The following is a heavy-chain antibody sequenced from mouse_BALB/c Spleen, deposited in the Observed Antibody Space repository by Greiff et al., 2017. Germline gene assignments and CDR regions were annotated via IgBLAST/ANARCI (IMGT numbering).Heavy chain of an antibody. CDR3: ARDIGYDYFAY. CDR2: IRNKANGYTT. CDR1: GFTFTDYY. D-gene: IGHD2-4*01. J-gene: IGHJ3*01. Sequence: EVQVVESGGGLVQPGGSLRLSCATSGFTFTDYYMSWVRQPPGKALEWLGFIRNKANGYTTEYSASVKGRFTISRDNSQSILYLQMNTLRAEDSATYYCARDIGYDYFAYWGQGTLVTVSA. V-gene: IGHV7-3*02.